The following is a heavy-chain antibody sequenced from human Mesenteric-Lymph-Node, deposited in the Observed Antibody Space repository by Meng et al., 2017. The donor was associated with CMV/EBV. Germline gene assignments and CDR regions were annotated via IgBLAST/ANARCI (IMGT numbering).Heavy chain of an antibody. CDR1: GGSVSRTTSG. Sequence: SGGSVSRTTSGCHWITQSPSSGLEWLGTTSYTSHWYHDYAVSVKSRLTITPDTSKNQFSLQLNSVTPEDTAVYYCAREVAVAGNFDYWGQGTLVTVSS. CDR3: AREVAVAGNFDY. CDR2: TSYTSHWYH. V-gene: IGHV6-1*01. J-gene: IGHJ4*02. D-gene: IGHD6-19*01.